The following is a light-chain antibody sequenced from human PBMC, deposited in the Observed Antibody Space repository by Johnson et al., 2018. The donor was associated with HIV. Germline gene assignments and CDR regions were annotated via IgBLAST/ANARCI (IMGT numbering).Light chain of an antibody. CDR3: GTWDSSLNAYV. V-gene: IGLV1-51*01. CDR2: DND. J-gene: IGLJ1*01. CDR1: SSNIGNNY. Sequence: QSVLTQPPSVSAAPGQKVTISCSGSSSNIGNNYVSWYRLLPGTAPKLLIYDNDQRPSGIPDRFSASKSGTSATLDITGLQTGDGADYYCGTWDSSLNAYVFGAATKVAVL.